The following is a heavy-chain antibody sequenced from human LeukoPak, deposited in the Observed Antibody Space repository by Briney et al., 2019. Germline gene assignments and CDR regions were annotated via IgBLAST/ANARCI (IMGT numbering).Heavy chain of an antibody. D-gene: IGHD7-27*01. V-gene: IGHV3-21*01. CDR1: GFTFSTYI. Sequence: GGSLRLSCAASGFTFSTYIMNWVRQTPGKGLEWVSSIGTSTSYIYYADSVKGRFTISRDNAKNSLYLQMNSLRAEDTAVYYCARDLEPGTLNFDYWGQGTLVTVSS. CDR3: ARDLEPGTLNFDY. J-gene: IGHJ4*02. CDR2: IGTSTSYI.